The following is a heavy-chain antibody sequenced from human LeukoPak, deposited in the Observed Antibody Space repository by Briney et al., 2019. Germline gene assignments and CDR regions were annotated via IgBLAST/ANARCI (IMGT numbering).Heavy chain of an antibody. CDR3: ARELGYIAAAGRVNWFDP. Sequence: SETLSLTCTVSGDSISSGDYYWSWIRQPAGKGLEWIGRISSSGSTNYDPSLKSRVTISVDTSKNQFSLKLSSVTAADTAVYYCARELGYIAAAGRVNWFDPWGQGTLVTVSS. J-gene: IGHJ5*02. CDR1: GDSISSGDYY. V-gene: IGHV4-61*02. CDR2: ISSSGST. D-gene: IGHD6-13*01.